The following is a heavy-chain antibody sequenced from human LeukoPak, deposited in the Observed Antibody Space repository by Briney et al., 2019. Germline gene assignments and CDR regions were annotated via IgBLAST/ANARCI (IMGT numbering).Heavy chain of an antibody. CDR3: ARAVHPFNGDY. Sequence: GGSLRLSCAASGFTFSSYSMNWVRQAPGKGLEWVSYISSSSSTIYYADSVKGRFTISRDNAKNSLYLQMNSLRAEDTAVYYCARAVHPFNGDYWGQGTLVTVSS. D-gene: IGHD2-8*01. V-gene: IGHV3-48*04. CDR1: GFTFSSYS. CDR2: ISSSSSTI. J-gene: IGHJ4*02.